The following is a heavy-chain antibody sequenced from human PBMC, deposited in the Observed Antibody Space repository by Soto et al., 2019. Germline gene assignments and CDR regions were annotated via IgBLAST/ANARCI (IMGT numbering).Heavy chain of an antibody. V-gene: IGHV4-59*12. CDR3: ARARQYYDCELDP. J-gene: IGHJ5*02. CDR1: GGPISSYY. D-gene: IGHD3-22*01. Sequence: SETLSLTCTVSGGPISSYYWSWIRQPPGKGLEWIGYIYYSGSTNYNPSLKSRLTISLDTSENQFSLKLTSVTAADTAIYYCARARQYYDCELDPWGQGTLVTVSS. CDR2: IYYSGST.